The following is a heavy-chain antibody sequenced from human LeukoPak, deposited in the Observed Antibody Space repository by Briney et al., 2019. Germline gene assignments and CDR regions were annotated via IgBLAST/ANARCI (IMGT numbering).Heavy chain of an antibody. V-gene: IGHV3-66*01. D-gene: IGHD2-2*01. Sequence: PGGSLRLSCAASGFTFSSYEMNWVRQAPGKGLEWVSVIYSSGTTYYAESVKGRFTISRDNSKNTLYLQMNSLRVEDTAVYYCARVPAALHFDHWGQGTLVTVSS. J-gene: IGHJ4*02. CDR3: ARVPAALHFDH. CDR1: GFTFSSYE. CDR2: IYSSGTT.